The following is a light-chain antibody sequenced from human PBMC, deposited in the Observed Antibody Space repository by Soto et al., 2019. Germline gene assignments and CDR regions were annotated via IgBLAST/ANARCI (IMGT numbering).Light chain of an antibody. Sequence: QSVLTQPASVSGSPGHSITISCTGTSDDIGPYNYVSWYQHRPGKAPKLIISEVSNRPSGISNRFSGSKSANTASLTISGLQADDEVDYYCSLYSTTSTLVFGPGTKVTVL. J-gene: IGLJ1*01. CDR1: SDDIGPYNY. V-gene: IGLV2-14*01. CDR2: EVS. CDR3: SLYSTTSTLV.